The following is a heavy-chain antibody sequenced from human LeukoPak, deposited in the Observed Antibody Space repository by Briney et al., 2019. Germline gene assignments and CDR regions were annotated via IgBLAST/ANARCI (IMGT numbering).Heavy chain of an antibody. V-gene: IGHV1-18*01. CDR1: GGTFSSYA. CDR3: ARKDGSLDAFDI. D-gene: IGHD6-25*01. CDR2: ISAYNGNT. Sequence: EASVKVSCKASGGTFSSYAISWVRQAPGQGLEWMGWISAYNGNTNYAQKLQGRVTMTTDTSTSTAYMELRSLRSDDTAVYYCARKDGSLDAFDIWGQGTMVTVSS. J-gene: IGHJ3*02.